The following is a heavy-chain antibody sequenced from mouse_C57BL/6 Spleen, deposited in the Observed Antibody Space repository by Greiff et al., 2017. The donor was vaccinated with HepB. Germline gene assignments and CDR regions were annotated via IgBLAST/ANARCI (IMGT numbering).Heavy chain of an antibody. D-gene: IGHD1-1*01. V-gene: IGHV1-69*01. J-gene: IGHJ3*01. Sequence: QVQLQQPGAELVMPGASVKLSCKASGYTFTSYWMHWVKQRPGQDLEWIGEIDPSDSYTNYNQKFKGKSTLTVDKSSSTAYMQLSSLTSEDSAVYYCARNHYGSSYWFAYWGQGTLVTVSA. CDR1: GYTFTSYW. CDR2: IDPSDSYT. CDR3: ARNHYGSSYWFAY.